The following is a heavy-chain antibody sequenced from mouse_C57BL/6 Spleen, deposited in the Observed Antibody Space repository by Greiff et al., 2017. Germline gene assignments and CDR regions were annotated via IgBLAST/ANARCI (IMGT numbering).Heavy chain of an antibody. J-gene: IGHJ2*01. Sequence: QVQLQQSGAELVKPGASVKMSCKASGYTFTSYWITWVKQRPGQGLEWIGDIYPGSGSTNYNEKFKSKATLTVDTSSSTAYMQLSSLTSEDSAVYYCARSYYGSRYFDYWGQGTTLTVSS. V-gene: IGHV1-55*01. CDR1: GYTFTSYW. CDR3: ARSYYGSRYFDY. D-gene: IGHD1-1*01. CDR2: IYPGSGST.